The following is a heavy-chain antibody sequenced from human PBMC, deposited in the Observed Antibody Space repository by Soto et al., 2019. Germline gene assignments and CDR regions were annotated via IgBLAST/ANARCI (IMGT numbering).Heavy chain of an antibody. CDR2: IWYDGSNK. J-gene: IGHJ6*02. CDR1: VFTFSSYG. D-gene: IGHD3-22*01. V-gene: IGHV3-33*01. Sequence: LRLSFAASVFTFSSYGMRWVRQAPGKGLEWVAVIWYDGSNKYYADSVKGRFTISRDNSKNTLYLQMNSLRAEDTAVYYCARGRDITMIDGMDVWGQGTTVTVSS. CDR3: ARGRDITMIDGMDV.